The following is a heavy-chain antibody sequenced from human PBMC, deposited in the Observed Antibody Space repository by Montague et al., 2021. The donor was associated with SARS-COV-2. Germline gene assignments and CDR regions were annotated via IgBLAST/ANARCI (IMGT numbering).Heavy chain of an antibody. CDR1: GGSINNYY. CDR2: IYYSGSVTT. Sequence: SETLSLTCSVSGGSINNYYWGWVRQSPGKGLEWIGYIYYSGSVTTSYNPSLKSRVSISVDTSENQFSLTLTSVTAADTAVYYCARRGGGEVFARCMYWYFDVWGRGSPVTVSS. V-gene: IGHV4-59*13. D-gene: IGHD2-21*01. CDR3: ARRGGGEVFARCMYWYFDV. J-gene: IGHJ2*01.